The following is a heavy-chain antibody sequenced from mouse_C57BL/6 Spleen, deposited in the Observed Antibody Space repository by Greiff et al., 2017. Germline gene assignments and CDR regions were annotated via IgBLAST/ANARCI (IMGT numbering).Heavy chain of an antibody. CDR2: INYDGSST. J-gene: IGHJ4*01. CDR3: ARDRGTGYYAMDY. D-gene: IGHD4-1*01. V-gene: IGHV5-16*01. CDR1: GFTFSDYY. Sequence: EVQLQESEGGLVQPGSSMKLSCTASGFTFSDYYMAWVRQVPEKGLEWVANINYDGSSTYYLDSLKSRFIISRDNAKNILYLQMSSLKSEDTATYYCARDRGTGYYAMDYWGQGTSVTVSS.